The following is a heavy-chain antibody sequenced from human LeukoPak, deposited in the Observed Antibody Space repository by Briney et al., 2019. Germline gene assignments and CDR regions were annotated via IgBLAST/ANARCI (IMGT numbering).Heavy chain of an antibody. CDR1: GYSISSGYY. J-gene: IGHJ4*02. D-gene: IGHD1-26*01. Sequence: SETLSLTCTVSGYSISSGYYWGWIRQPPGKGLEWIGSIYHSGSTYYNPSLKSRVTISVDTSKNQFSLKLSSVTAADTAVYYCARGRSGGSYDFDYWGQGTLVTVSS. CDR2: IYHSGST. V-gene: IGHV4-38-2*02. CDR3: ARGRSGGSYDFDY.